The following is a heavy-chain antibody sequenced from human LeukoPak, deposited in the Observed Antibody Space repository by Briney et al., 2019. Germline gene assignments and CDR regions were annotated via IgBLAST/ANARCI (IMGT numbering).Heavy chain of an antibody. CDR1: GGTFSSYA. J-gene: IGHJ3*02. V-gene: IGHV1-69*05. Sequence: SVKVSCKACGGTFSSYAIIWVRQAPAQGLEGMGRIIPIFGTAHYAQKFQGRVTITTDESTSTAYMELSSLRSEDTAVYYCARDSSGWYAPLDAFDIWGQGTRVTVSS. D-gene: IGHD6-19*01. CDR2: IIPIFGTA. CDR3: ARDSSGWYAPLDAFDI.